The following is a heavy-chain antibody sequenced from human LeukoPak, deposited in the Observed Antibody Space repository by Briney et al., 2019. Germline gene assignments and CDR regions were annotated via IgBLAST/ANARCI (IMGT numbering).Heavy chain of an antibody. CDR3: ARENSGSYSEFDD. V-gene: IGHV4-4*07. D-gene: IGHD1-26*01. CDR2: IYISGST. CDR1: GGSVSSSS. J-gene: IGHJ4*02. Sequence: PSETLSLTCSVSGGSVSSSSWSWIRQSAGKGLEWIGHIYISGSTNYNPSLKSRVTMSLDTSKNQFSLKLSSVTAADTAVYYCARENSGSYSEFDDWGQGTLVTVSS.